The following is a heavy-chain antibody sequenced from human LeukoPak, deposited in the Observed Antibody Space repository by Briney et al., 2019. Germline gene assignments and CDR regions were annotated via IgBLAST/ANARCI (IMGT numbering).Heavy chain of an antibody. V-gene: IGHV3-30*02. J-gene: IGHJ4*02. Sequence: GGSLRLSCAASGFTFSNYDMNWVRQAPGKGLEWVAFIRYDGSNKYYADSVKGRFTISRDNSKNTLYLQMNSLRAEDTAVYYCAKPTVVSRLDFDYWGQGTLVTVSS. CDR2: IRYDGSNK. D-gene: IGHD4-23*01. CDR3: AKPTVVSRLDFDY. CDR1: GFTFSNYD.